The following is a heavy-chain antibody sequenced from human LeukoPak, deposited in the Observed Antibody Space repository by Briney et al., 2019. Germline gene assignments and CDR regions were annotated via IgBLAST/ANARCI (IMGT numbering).Heavy chain of an antibody. D-gene: IGHD2-15*01. CDR2: IYYSGST. Sequence: PSETLSLTCTVSGGSISSSSYYWGWIRQPPGKGLEWIGSIYYSGSTYYNPSLKSRVTISVDTSKNQFSLKLSSVTAADTAVYYCARGGSFLSLGRFYYYYYYMDVWGKGTTVTISS. CDR1: GGSISSSSYY. V-gene: IGHV4-39*07. J-gene: IGHJ6*03. CDR3: ARGGSFLSLGRFYYYYYYMDV.